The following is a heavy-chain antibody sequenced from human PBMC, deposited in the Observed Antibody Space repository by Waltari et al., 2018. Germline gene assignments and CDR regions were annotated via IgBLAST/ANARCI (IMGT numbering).Heavy chain of an antibody. Sequence: QVQLQQLGAGLLKPSETLSLTCAVYGGSFIGYFLTFILPPPGKGLEGIGEINHSGSTNYNPYLKSRVTISVDTSKNQFSLKLSSVTAADTAVYYCARSRITMVRGVIIISYYYGMDVWGQGTTVTVSS. CDR1: GGSFIGYF. CDR2: INHSGST. J-gene: IGHJ6*02. D-gene: IGHD3-10*01. CDR3: ARSRITMVRGVIIISYYYGMDV. V-gene: IGHV4-34*01.